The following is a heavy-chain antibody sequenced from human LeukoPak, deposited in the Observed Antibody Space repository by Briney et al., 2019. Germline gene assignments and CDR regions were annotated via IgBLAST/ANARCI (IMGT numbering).Heavy chain of an antibody. CDR2: ISYDGSNK. D-gene: IGHD4-17*01. Sequence: GGSLRLSCAASGFTFSSYGMHWVRQAPCKGLEWVAVISYDGSNKYYADSVKGRFTISRDNSKNTLYLQMNSLRAEDTAVYYCAKPDYGDYLGQADYWGQGTLVTVSS. J-gene: IGHJ4*02. CDR3: AKPDYGDYLGQADY. CDR1: GFTFSSYG. V-gene: IGHV3-30*18.